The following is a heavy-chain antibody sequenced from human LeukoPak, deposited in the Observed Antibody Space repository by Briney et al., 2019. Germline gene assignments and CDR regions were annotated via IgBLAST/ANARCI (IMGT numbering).Heavy chain of an antibody. CDR2: IIPIFGTA. CDR1: GGTFSSYA. Sequence: ASVKVSCKASGGTFSSYAISWVRQAPGQGLEWMGGIIPIFGTANYAQKFQGRVMITADESTSTAYMELSSLRSEDTAVYYCAGGNYDFWSGNFDYWGQGALVTVSS. D-gene: IGHD3-3*01. V-gene: IGHV1-69*13. J-gene: IGHJ4*02. CDR3: AGGNYDFWSGNFDY.